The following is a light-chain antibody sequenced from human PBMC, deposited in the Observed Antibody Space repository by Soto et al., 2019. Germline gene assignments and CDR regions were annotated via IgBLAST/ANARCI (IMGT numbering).Light chain of an antibody. CDR3: CSYAGTFRGYV. CDR2: DVS. Sequence: QSALTQPRSVSGSPGQSVTFSCTGTSSDVGGFDYVSWVQQHPGKVPKLMIYDVSTRPSGVPDRFSGSKSGNTASLTISGLQAEDEADYYCCSYAGTFRGYVFGTGTKLTVL. J-gene: IGLJ1*01. V-gene: IGLV2-11*01. CDR1: SSDVGGFDY.